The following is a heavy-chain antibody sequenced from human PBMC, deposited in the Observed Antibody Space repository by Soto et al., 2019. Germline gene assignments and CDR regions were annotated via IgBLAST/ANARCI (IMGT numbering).Heavy chain of an antibody. CDR2: ISSSGSTM. Sequence: QVQLVESGGGLVKPGGSLRLSCAASGFTFSDYYMSWIRQAPGKGLEWVSYISSSGSTMYYADSVKGRFTISRDNAKNSLYLQMNSLRAEDTAVYYCAIVLMVAANIYYFDYWGQGTLVTVSS. CDR3: AIVLMVAANIYYFDY. CDR1: GFTFSDYY. J-gene: IGHJ4*02. D-gene: IGHD2-15*01. V-gene: IGHV3-11*01.